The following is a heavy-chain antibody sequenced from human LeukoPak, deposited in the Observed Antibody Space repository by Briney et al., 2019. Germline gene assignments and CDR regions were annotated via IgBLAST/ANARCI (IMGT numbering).Heavy chain of an antibody. CDR2: INDDTGDT. D-gene: IGHD3-22*01. J-gene: IGHJ6*02. V-gene: IGHV4-34*01. Sequence: SETLSLTCSVYGGSFTDYFWTWIRQSPGKGLEGSGEINDDTGDTKYNPSLNSRVSISLDKSKNQFSLALRSVTAADTAVYYCARGRIAKIVVVHSFSYGMDVWGQGTTVAVSS. CDR1: GGSFTDYF. CDR3: ARGRIAKIVVVHSFSYGMDV.